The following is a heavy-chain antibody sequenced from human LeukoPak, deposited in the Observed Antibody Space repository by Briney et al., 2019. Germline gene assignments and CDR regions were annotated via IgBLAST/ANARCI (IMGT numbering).Heavy chain of an antibody. CDR2: ISSSGSTI. J-gene: IGHJ4*02. D-gene: IGHD3-9*01. CDR3: ARDLYYDILTGYYKYVDY. CDR1: GFSFSDYY. Sequence: PGGSLRLSCAASGFSFSDYYMSWIRQAPGKGLERVSDISSSGSTIYYADSVKGRLTISRDNAKNSLYLQMNSLRAEDTAVYYCARDLYYDILTGYYKYVDYWGQGTLVTVSS. V-gene: IGHV3-11*01.